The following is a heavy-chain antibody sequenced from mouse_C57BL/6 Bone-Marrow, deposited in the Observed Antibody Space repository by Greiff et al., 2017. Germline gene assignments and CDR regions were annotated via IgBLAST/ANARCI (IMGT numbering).Heavy chain of an antibody. J-gene: IGHJ4*01. D-gene: IGHD1-1*01. CDR3: ARGRSYGSRYYAMDY. Sequence: QFQLQQSGAELVKPGASVKLSCKASGYTFTSYWMHWVKQRPGRGLEWIGRIDPNSGGTKYNEKFKSKATLTVDKPSSTAYMQLSSLTSEDSAVYYGARGRSYGSRYYAMDYWGQGTSVTVSS. CDR1: GYTFTSYW. V-gene: IGHV1-72*01. CDR2: IDPNSGGT.